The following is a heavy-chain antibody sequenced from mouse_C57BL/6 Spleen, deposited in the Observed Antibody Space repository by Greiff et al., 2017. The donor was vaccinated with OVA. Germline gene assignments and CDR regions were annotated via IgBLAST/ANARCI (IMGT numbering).Heavy chain of an antibody. V-gene: IGHV1-50*01. CDR3: ARERITTVADY. Sequence: VQLQQSGAELVKPGASVKLSCKASGYTFTSYWMQWVKQRPGQGLEWIGEIDPSDSYTNYNQKFKGKATLTVDTSSSTAYMQLSSLTSEDSAVYYCARERITTVADYWGQGTTLTVSS. D-gene: IGHD1-1*01. CDR1: GYTFTSYW. J-gene: IGHJ2*01. CDR2: IDPSDSYT.